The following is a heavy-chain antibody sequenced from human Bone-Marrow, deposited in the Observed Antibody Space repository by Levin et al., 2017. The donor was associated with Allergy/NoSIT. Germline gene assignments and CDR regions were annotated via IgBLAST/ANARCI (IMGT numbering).Heavy chain of an antibody. CDR3: ATGPDGAGRMNF. CDR1: GYTFTSYW. Sequence: GESLKISCKASGYTFTSYWISWVRQMPGRGLEWMSKIDPRDSNTNYSPSFEGRVIVSVDKSITTAYLQWTSLKASDTAMYFCATGPDGAGRMNFWGQGTLVTVSS. CDR2: IDPRDSNT. J-gene: IGHJ4*02. D-gene: IGHD3-10*01. V-gene: IGHV5-10-1*01.